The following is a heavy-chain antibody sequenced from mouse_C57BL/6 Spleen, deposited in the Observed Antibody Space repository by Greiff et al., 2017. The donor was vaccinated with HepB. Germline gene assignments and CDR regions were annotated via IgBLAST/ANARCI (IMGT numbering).Heavy chain of an antibody. CDR1: GYTFTDYY. CDR2: INPNNGGT. CDR3: ARNPSYYYGSRDAMDY. D-gene: IGHD1-1*01. Sequence: VQLQQSGPELVKPGASVKISCKASGYTFTDYYMNWVKQSHGKSLEWIGDINPNNGGTSYNQKFKGKATLTVDKSSSTAYMELRSLTSEDSAVYYCARNPSYYYGSRDAMDYWGQGTSVTVSS. V-gene: IGHV1-26*01. J-gene: IGHJ4*01.